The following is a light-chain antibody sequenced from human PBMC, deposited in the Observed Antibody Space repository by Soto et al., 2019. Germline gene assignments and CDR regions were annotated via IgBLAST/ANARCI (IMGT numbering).Light chain of an antibody. CDR3: QLSYSTPPA. V-gene: IGKV1-39*01. J-gene: IGKJ1*01. Sequence: DIQMTQSPSSLSASVGDRVTIPCRASQSISSYLNWYQQKPGKAPKLLIYAASSLQSGVPSRFSGSGSGTDFTLTISSLQPEDFATYYCQLSYSTPPAFGQGTNV. CDR1: QSISSY. CDR2: AAS.